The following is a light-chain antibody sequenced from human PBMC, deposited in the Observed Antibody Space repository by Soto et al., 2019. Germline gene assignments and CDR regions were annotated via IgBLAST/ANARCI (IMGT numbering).Light chain of an antibody. CDR3: SSFTTSSIWV. CDR1: SSDVGIYNY. Sequence: QSALTQPASVSGSPGQSITISCTGTSSDVGIYNYVSWYQQHPGKAPKLMIYEVSKRPSGVSNRFSGSKSGSTASLSISGLQAEDEADYYCSSFTTSSIWVFGGGTKLTVI. CDR2: EVS. J-gene: IGLJ3*02. V-gene: IGLV2-14*01.